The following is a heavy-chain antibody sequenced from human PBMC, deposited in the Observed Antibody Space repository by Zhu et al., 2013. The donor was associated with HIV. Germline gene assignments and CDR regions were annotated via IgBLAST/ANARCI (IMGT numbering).Heavy chain of an antibody. CDR2: FIPTLGTT. V-gene: IGHV1-69*01. CDR1: GGKLKYTA. D-gene: IGHD4-17*01. J-gene: IGHJ6*02. Sequence: QLQLVQSGAEVKRPGSSVKVSCQASGGKLKYTAISWLRRAPGQGLEWMGGFIPTLGTTHYAQTFQDRVTITADVSSGTAYMELSSLRSEDTAVYYCAKTVTTTDYYGVDVWGQGDHGHRLL. CDR3: AKTVTTTDYYGVDV.